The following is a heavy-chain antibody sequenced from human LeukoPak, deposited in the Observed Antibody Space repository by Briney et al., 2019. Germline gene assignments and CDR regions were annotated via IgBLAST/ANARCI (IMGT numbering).Heavy chain of an antibody. CDR1: GFTFSSYS. Sequence: GGSLRLSCAASGFTFSSYSMNWVRQAPGKGLEWVSSISSSSSYIYYADSVKGRFTISRDNAKNSLYLQMNSLRAEDTAVYYCARDLTIFSSGPPSLTGRGQGTLVTVSS. CDR2: ISSSSSYI. J-gene: IGHJ4*02. V-gene: IGHV3-21*01. CDR3: ARDLTIFSSGPPSLTG. D-gene: IGHD6-19*01.